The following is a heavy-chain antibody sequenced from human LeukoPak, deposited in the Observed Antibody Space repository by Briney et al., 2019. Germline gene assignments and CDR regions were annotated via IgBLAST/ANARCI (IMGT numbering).Heavy chain of an antibody. V-gene: IGHV4-34*01. CDR3: ARSGSYRGGVFDY. Sequence: PSETLSLTCAVYGGSFSGYYWSWIRQPPGKGLEWIGEINHSGSTNYNPSLKSRVTMSVDTSKNQFSLKLSSVTAADTAVYYCARSGSYRGGVFDYWGQGTLVTVSS. CDR1: GGSFSGYY. J-gene: IGHJ4*02. CDR2: INHSGST. D-gene: IGHD1-26*01.